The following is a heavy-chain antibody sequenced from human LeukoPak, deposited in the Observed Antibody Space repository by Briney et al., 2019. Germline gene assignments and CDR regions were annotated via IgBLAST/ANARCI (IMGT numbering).Heavy chain of an antibody. J-gene: IGHJ4*02. CDR3: ARALYYYGSGSH. CDR1: GFTFSSYA. Sequence: GGSLRLSCAASGFTFSSYAMHWVRQAPGKGLEWVAVISYDGSNKYYADSVKGRFTISRDNSKNTLYLQTNSLRAEDTAVYYCARALYYYGSGSHWGQGTLVTVSS. V-gene: IGHV3-30-3*01. CDR2: ISYDGSNK. D-gene: IGHD3-10*01.